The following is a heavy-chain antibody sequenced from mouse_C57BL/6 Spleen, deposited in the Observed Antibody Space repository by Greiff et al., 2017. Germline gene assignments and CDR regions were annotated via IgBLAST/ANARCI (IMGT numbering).Heavy chain of an antibody. CDR3: ARGGNYDYYAMDY. CDR2: INPSTGGT. Sequence: EVKLEESGPELVKPGASVKISCKASGYSFTGYYMNWVKQSPEKSLEWIGEINPSTGGTTYNQKFKAKATLTVDKSSSTAYMQLKSLTSEDSAVYYCARGGNYDYYAMDYWGQGTSVTVSS. J-gene: IGHJ4*01. V-gene: IGHV1-42*01. CDR1: GYSFTGYY. D-gene: IGHD2-1*01.